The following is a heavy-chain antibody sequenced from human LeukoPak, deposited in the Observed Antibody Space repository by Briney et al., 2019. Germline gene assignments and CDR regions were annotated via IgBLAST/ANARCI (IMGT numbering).Heavy chain of an antibody. CDR2: ISGSGGST. J-gene: IGHJ4*02. Sequence: PGGSLRHSRAASGLPFSSYAMSWVRQATGKGLEWVSAISGSGGSTYYADSVKGRFTISRDNSKNTLYLQINSLRAEDTAVYYCAKGGDYVWGSYRWLDYWGQGTLVTVSS. CDR1: GLPFSSYA. CDR3: AKGGDYVWGSYRWLDY. V-gene: IGHV3-23*01. D-gene: IGHD3-16*02.